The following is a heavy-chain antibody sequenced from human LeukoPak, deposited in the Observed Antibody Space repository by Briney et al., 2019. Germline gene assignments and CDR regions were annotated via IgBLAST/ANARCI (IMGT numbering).Heavy chain of an antibody. Sequence: PGGSLRLPCAASGFTFSGYSMNWVRQAPGKGLEWVSYISRDSSVIYYADSVKGRFTISRDNAKNSLYLQMNSLRAEDTAVFYCARVRAAAEGTTFDYWGQGTLVTVSS. CDR3: ARVRAAAEGTTFDY. D-gene: IGHD6-13*01. CDR2: ISRDSSVI. J-gene: IGHJ4*02. CDR1: GFTFSGYS. V-gene: IGHV3-48*01.